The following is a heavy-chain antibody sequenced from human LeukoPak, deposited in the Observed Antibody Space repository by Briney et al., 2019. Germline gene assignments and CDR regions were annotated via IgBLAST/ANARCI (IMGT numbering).Heavy chain of an antibody. CDR1: GFTFSSYS. V-gene: IGHV3-21*01. J-gene: IGHJ4*02. Sequence: GGSLRLSCAASGFTFSSYSMNWVRQAPGKGLEWVSSISSSSSYIYYADSVKGRFTISRDNAKNSLYLQMNSLRAEDTAVYYCARVGGLRYYFDYWGQGTLVTVSS. D-gene: IGHD5-12*01. CDR2: ISSSSSYI. CDR3: ARVGGLRYYFDY.